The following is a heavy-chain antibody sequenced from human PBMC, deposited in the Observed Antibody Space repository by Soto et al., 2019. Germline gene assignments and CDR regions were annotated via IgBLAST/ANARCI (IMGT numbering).Heavy chain of an antibody. CDR3: AADRKGGRITMVRGPKGFDP. D-gene: IGHD3-10*01. CDR1: GFTFTSSA. J-gene: IGHJ5*02. Sequence: GASVKVSCKASGFTFTSSAVQWVRQARGQRLEWIGWIVVGSGNTNYAQKFQERVTITRDMSTSTAYMELSSLRSEDTAVYYCAADRKGGRITMVRGPKGFDPWGQGTLVTVSS. CDR2: IVVGSGNT. V-gene: IGHV1-58*01.